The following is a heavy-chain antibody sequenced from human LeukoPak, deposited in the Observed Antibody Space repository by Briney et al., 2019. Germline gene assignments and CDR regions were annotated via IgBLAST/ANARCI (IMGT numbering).Heavy chain of an antibody. CDR2: ICPDDSNT. CDR1: GYSFTSYW. CDR3: ARAILGIQGENWFDP. D-gene: IGHD7-27*01. V-gene: IGHV5-51*01. Sequence: GESLKIPCKGSGYSFTSYWIGWVRQMPGKGLEWMGIICPDDSNTRYSPSFQGQVTISADKSISTAYLQWSSLKASDTAMYYCARAILGIQGENWFDPWGQGTLVTVSS. J-gene: IGHJ5*02.